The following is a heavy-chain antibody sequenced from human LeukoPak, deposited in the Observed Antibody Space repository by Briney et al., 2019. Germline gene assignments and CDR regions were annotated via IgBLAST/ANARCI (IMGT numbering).Heavy chain of an antibody. V-gene: IGHV3-23*01. J-gene: IGHJ4*02. CDR2: ISSSGGST. CDR3: AKVGPGAARDY. CDR1: GFTFSSYA. D-gene: IGHD2-15*01. Sequence: PGGSLRLSCAASGFTFSSYAMSWVRQVPGKGLEWVSGISSSGGSTYYADSVKGRFTISRDKSKNTVYLQMNSLRAEDTAVYYCAKVGPGAARDYWGQGTLVTVSS.